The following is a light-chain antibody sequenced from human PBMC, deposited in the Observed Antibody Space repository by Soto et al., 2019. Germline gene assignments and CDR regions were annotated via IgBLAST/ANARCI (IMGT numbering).Light chain of an antibody. CDR1: QSVSSK. Sequence: DKVMSQSPASLSLSAGERATLSCRASQSVSSKVAWYQHKPGQAPRLLIYDTYTRAAGIPARFTGSGSGTDFTPTISSLQSEDFAVYYCQQYNTWRSISXGQGTRLEI. CDR3: QQYNTWRSIS. J-gene: IGKJ5*01. V-gene: IGKV3-15*01. CDR2: DTY.